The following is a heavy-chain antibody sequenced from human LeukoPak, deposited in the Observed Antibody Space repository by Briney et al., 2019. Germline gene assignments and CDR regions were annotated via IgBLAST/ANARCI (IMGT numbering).Heavy chain of an antibody. CDR1: GFTVGSNY. CDR2: IYSDGTT. V-gene: IGHV3-53*01. Sequence: GGSLRLSCAASGFTVGSNYMSWVRQAPGKGLEWVSVIYSDGTTYYADSVKGRFTISRDNSKNTLYLQMNSLGAEDTAVYYCARDSPYSGYLIGGALNIWGQGTMVTVSS. CDR3: ARDSPYSGYLIGGALNI. D-gene: IGHD5-12*01. J-gene: IGHJ3*02.